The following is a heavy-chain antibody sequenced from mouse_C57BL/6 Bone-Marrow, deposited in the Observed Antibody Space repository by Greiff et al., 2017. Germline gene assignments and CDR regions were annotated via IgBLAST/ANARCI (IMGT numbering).Heavy chain of an antibody. CDR3: ARGEIWMDY. CDR1: GYTFTDYY. J-gene: IGHJ4*01. D-gene: IGHD1-1*02. Sequence: EVQLQQSGPELVKPGASVKISCKASGYTFTDYYMNWVKQSHGKSLEWIGDINPNNGGTSYNQKFKGKATLTVDKSSSTAYMELRSLTSEDSAVYYCARGEIWMDYWGQGTSVTVSS. CDR2: INPNNGGT. V-gene: IGHV1-26*01.